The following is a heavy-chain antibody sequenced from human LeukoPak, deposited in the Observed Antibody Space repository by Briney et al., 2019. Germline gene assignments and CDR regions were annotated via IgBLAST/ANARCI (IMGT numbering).Heavy chain of an antibody. J-gene: IGHJ3*02. Sequence: GGSLRLSCAASGFTFSSYEMNWVRQAPGKGLEWVSYIYSSGSKIYYADSVKGRFTISRDNAKNSLYLQLNTLRAEDTAVYYCVRAGSAFDIWGQGTMVTVSS. CDR3: VRAGSAFDI. CDR2: IYSSGSKI. V-gene: IGHV3-48*03. CDR1: GFTFSSYE. D-gene: IGHD5-12*01.